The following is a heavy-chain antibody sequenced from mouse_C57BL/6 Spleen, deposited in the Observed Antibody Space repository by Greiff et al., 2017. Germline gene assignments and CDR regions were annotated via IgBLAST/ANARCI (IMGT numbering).Heavy chain of an antibody. CDR2: ISNLAYSI. Sequence: EVKLMESGGGLVQPGGSLKLSCAASGFTFSDYGMAWVRQAPRKGPEWVAFISNLAYSIYYADTVTGRFTISRENAKNNLYLEMSSLRSEDTAMYYCARGKLQAMDYGGQGTSVTVSS. D-gene: IGHD3-3*01. CDR1: GFTFSDYG. V-gene: IGHV5-15*01. CDR3: ARGKLQAMDY. J-gene: IGHJ4*01.